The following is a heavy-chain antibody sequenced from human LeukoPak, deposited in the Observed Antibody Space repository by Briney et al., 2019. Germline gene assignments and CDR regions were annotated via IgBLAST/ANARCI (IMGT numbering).Heavy chain of an antibody. Sequence: GRSLRLSCVTSGFSFTGYGFYWVRQAPGKGPEWVALIWHDGSKKYYADSVKGRFTISRDDSKNTLFLQMNSLRAEDTALYYCARDAGNYDSGTSGFDYWGQGTLVTLSS. CDR3: ARDAGNYDSGTSGFDY. V-gene: IGHV3-33*01. J-gene: IGHJ4*02. CDR2: IWHDGSKK. CDR1: GFSFTGYG. D-gene: IGHD3-10*01.